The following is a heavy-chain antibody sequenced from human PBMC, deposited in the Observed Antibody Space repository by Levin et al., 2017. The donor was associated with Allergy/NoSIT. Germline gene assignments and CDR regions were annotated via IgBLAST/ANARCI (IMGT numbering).Heavy chain of an antibody. V-gene: IGHV3-33*01. CDR2: IWYDGSNK. J-gene: IGHJ6*02. CDR3: ARDQIYIPTDTAMVKNYYYYGMDV. D-gene: IGHD5-18*01. CDR1: GFTFSSYG. Sequence: LSLTCAASGFTFSSYGMHWVRQAPGKGLEWVAVIWYDGSNKYYADSVKGRFTISRDNSKNTLYLQMNSLRAEDTAVYYCARDQIYIPTDTAMVKNYYYYGMDVWGQGTTVTVSS.